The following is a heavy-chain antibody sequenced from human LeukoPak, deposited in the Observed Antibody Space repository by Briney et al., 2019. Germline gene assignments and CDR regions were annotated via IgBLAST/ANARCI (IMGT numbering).Heavy chain of an antibody. D-gene: IGHD7-27*01. CDR2: IYPGDSNI. J-gene: IGHJ4*02. Sequence: GESLKISCKGSGYSFTSYWIGWVRQMPGKGLEWMGIIYPGDSNIKYSPSFEGQVTILTDESINTVYLQWSSLKASDTAIYYCARENWGSGDYWGQGTLVTVSS. V-gene: IGHV5-51*01. CDR1: GYSFTSYW. CDR3: ARENWGSGDY.